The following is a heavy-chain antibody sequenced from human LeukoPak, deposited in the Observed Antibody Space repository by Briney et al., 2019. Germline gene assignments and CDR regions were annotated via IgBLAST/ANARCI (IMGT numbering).Heavy chain of an antibody. D-gene: IGHD1-1*01. CDR2: INPNSGGT. CDR3: AKGLIPTTGTTMFNY. Sequence: ASVKVSCKASGYTFTGYYMHWVRQAPGQGLEWMGRINPNSGGTNYAQKFQGRVTMTRDTSISTAYMELSRLRSDDTAVYYCAKGLIPTTGTTMFNYWGQGTLVTVSS. CDR1: GYTFTGYY. J-gene: IGHJ4*02. V-gene: IGHV1-2*02.